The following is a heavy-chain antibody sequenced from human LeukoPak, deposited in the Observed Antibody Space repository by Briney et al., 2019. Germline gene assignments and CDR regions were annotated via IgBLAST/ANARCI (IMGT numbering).Heavy chain of an antibody. CDR3: AKDSGNYAKYYFDY. V-gene: IGHV3-64*04. Sequence: GGSLRLSCSASGFTFSRYPMHWVRQAPGKGLEYVSAISGNGGSTYYADSVKGRFTISRDNSKNTLYLQMNSLRVEDTAVYYCAKDSGNYAKYYFDYWGQGTLVTVSS. D-gene: IGHD1-26*01. CDR1: GFTFSRYP. CDR2: ISGNGGST. J-gene: IGHJ4*02.